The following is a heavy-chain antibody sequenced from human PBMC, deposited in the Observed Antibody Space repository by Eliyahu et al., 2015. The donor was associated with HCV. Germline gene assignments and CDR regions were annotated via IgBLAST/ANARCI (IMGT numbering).Heavy chain of an antibody. V-gene: IGHV3-30*18. J-gene: IGHJ4*02. CDR2: ISYDGSNK. CDR1: SYG. CDR3: AKDQGWEDRGYEWVLRSVTGRTDNYFDY. D-gene: IGHD5-12*01. Sequence: SYGMHWVRQAPGKGLDWVAVISYDGSNKDYADSVKGRFTISRDNSKNTLSLQMNSLRPEDTAVYYCAKDQGWEDRGYEWVLRSVTGRTDNYFDYWGQGTLVTVSS.